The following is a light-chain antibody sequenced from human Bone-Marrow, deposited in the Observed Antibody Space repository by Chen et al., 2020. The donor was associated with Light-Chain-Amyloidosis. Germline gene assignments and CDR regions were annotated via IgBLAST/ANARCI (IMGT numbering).Light chain of an antibody. CDR2: RDT. CDR3: QSADSSGTDEVI. J-gene: IGLJ2*01. V-gene: IGLV3-25*03. Sequence: SYELTQPPSVSVSPGQTARITCSGDDLPTKYAYWYQQKPGQAPVLVIHRDTERPSGISERFAGSSSGTTATLTISGDQAEDEADYHCQSADSSGTDEVIFGGGTKLTV. CDR1: DLPTKY.